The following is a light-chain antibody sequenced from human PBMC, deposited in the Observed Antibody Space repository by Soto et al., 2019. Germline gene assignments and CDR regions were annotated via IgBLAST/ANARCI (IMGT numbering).Light chain of an antibody. CDR1: QSISSY. CDR2: AAS. V-gene: IGKV1-39*01. CDR3: QHSYSTLWT. J-gene: IGKJ1*01. Sequence: DIQMTQSPYSLSASVGDRVTITCRASQSISSYLNWYQHKPWKAPKLLIYAASSLQSGVPSRFSGSGSGTDFTLTISSLQPEDFATYYCQHSYSTLWTFGQGTKVEIK.